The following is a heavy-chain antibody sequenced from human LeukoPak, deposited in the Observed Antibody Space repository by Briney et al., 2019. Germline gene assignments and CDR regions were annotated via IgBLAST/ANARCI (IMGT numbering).Heavy chain of an antibody. D-gene: IGHD3-10*01. Sequence: PSETLSLTCTVSGGSISSRYWSWIRQPPGKGLQWIGYIYHSGSTNYNPSLKSRVTISIDTSKNQFSLKLSSVTAADTAIYYCARLNYYGSGSYLYYYYGMDVWGQGTTVTVSS. J-gene: IGHJ6*02. V-gene: IGHV4-59*08. CDR1: GGSISSRY. CDR3: ARLNYYGSGSYLYYYYGMDV. CDR2: IYHSGST.